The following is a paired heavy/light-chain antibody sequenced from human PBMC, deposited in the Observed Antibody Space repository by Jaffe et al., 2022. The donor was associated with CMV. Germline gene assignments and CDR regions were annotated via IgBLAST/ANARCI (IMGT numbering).Heavy chain of an antibody. CDR1: GASISSSTYT. CDR2: VYYGGSP. V-gene: IGHV4-39*01. CDR3: ARHEGIAAAAAY. Sequence: QVHLQESGPGLVKPSETLSLTCTVSGASISSSTYTWGWIRQPPGKGLEWIGSVYYGGSPYYNPSLKSRLTISVVTSKNQFSLRLSSVTAADTAVYYCARHEGIAAAAAYWGQGARVTVSS. J-gene: IGHJ4*02. D-gene: IGHD6-13*01.
Light chain of an antibody. CDR2: DVS. CDR3: SSYRISASVYWV. J-gene: IGLJ3*02. V-gene: IGLV2-14*01. CDR1: NDDVGGYNY. Sequence: QSALTQPASVSGSPGQSITISCTETNDDVGGYNYVSWYQQRPGKVPRLIIYDVSNRPSGVSSRFSGSKSGNTASLTISGLRAEDEAHYYCSSYRISASVYWVFGGGTALTVL.